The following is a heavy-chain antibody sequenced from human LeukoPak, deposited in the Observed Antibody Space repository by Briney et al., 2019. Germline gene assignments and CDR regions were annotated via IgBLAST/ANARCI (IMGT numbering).Heavy chain of an antibody. Sequence: SQTLSLTCAISGDSVSSNSAAWSWVRQSPSRGLEWLGRTYYRSKWYNDYAVSVKSRITINPDTSKNQFSLRLNSVTPEDTAVYYCARDEDKTDDAFDNWGQGTVVAVSS. CDR2: TYYRSKWYN. V-gene: IGHV6-1*01. CDR3: ARDEDKTDDAFDN. CDR1: GDSVSSNSAA. J-gene: IGHJ3*02. D-gene: IGHD2-15*01.